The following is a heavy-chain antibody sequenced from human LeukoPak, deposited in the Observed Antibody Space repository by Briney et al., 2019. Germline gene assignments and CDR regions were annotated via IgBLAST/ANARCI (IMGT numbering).Heavy chain of an antibody. CDR3: AGEGYCASSSCHFDY. J-gene: IGHJ4*02. CDR2: IIYSSNYI. Sequence: PGGSLRLSCAASGFTFSTYSMNWVRQAPGKGLEWVSSIIYSSNYIYYADSVKGRFTISRDDAKNSLYLQMNSLRAEDTAVYYCAGEGYCASSSCHFDYWGQGALVTVSS. CDR1: GFTFSTYS. V-gene: IGHV3-21*01. D-gene: IGHD2-2*01.